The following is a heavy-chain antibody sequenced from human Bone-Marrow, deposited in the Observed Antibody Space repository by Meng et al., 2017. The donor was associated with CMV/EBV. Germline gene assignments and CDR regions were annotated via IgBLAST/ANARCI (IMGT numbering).Heavy chain of an antibody. J-gene: IGHJ6*01. Sequence: GESLKISCAASGFTFSSYSMNWVRQAPGKGLEWVSSISSSSSYIYYADSVKGRFTISRDNAKNSLYLQMNSLRAEDTAVYYYARGGGTPWGMDVWGQGPTVTGYS. D-gene: IGHD3-16*01. CDR2: ISSSSSYI. CDR1: GFTFSSYS. CDR3: ARGGGTPWGMDV. V-gene: IGHV3-21*01.